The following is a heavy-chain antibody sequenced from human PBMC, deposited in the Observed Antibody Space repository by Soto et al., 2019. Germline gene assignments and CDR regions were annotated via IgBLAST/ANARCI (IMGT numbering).Heavy chain of an antibody. CDR1: GDTLRSYA. J-gene: IGHJ4*02. CDR2: MNPNSGNT. CDR3: AREKSGYFDY. Sequence: ASVKVSCKASGDTLRSYAISWVRQATGQGLEWMGWMNPNSGNTGYAQKFQGRVTMTRNTSISTAYMELSSLRSEDTAVYYCAREKSGYFDYWGQGTLVTVSS. D-gene: IGHD3-3*01. V-gene: IGHV1-8*02.